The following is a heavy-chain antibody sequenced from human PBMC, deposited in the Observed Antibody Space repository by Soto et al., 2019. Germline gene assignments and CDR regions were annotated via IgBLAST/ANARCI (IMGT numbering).Heavy chain of an antibody. J-gene: IGHJ6*02. Sequence: EVQLLESGGGLVQPGGSLRLSCAASEFTFSSYAMSWVRQAPGKGLEWVSGISGSGGSTYYADSVKGRFTISRDNSKNMLYLQMSSLRAEDTAVYYCAKPSQGALYDYGMDVWGQGTTVTVSS. CDR2: ISGSGGST. CDR3: AKPSQGALYDYGMDV. V-gene: IGHV3-23*01. CDR1: EFTFSSYA.